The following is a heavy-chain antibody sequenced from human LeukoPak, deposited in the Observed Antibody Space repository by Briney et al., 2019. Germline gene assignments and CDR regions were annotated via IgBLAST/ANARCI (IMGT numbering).Heavy chain of an antibody. V-gene: IGHV3-43*02. Sequence: PGGSLRLSCAASGFTYDDYAMHWVRQAPGKGLEWVSFINGDGGSTYYADSVKGRFTIARDNSKNSLYLQMNSLRTEDTALYYCAKEVRRAYSYGPRYDYYYGMDVWGQGTTVTVSS. CDR1: GFTYDDYA. J-gene: IGHJ6*02. D-gene: IGHD5-18*01. CDR2: INGDGGST. CDR3: AKEVRRAYSYGPRYDYYYGMDV.